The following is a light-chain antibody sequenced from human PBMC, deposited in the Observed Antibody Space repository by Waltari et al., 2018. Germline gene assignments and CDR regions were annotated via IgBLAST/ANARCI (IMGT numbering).Light chain of an antibody. CDR3: QTGGHGTWV. Sequence: QLVVTQSPSASASLGASVKLTCTLSSGHSNNIIAWLQQRPEKGPRYLMKVNSDGSHIRGDEIPDRFSGSSSGAERYLTISSLQSEDEADYYGQTGGHGTWVFGGGTKLTVL. J-gene: IGLJ3*02. V-gene: IGLV4-69*01. CDR1: SGHSNNI. CDR2: VNSDGSH.